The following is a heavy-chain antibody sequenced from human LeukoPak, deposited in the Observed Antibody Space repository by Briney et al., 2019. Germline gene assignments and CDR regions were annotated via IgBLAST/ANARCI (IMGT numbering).Heavy chain of an antibody. Sequence: GASVKVSCKASGYTFTSYHMHWVRQAPGQGLEWMGIINPSGGSTIYAQKFQGRVTMTRDTSATTVYMELSSLRSDDTAVYYCARDRVAVPGNSAFDIWGQGTMVTVSS. CDR3: ARDRVAVPGNSAFDI. CDR1: GYTFTSYH. J-gene: IGHJ3*02. D-gene: IGHD6-19*01. V-gene: IGHV1-46*01. CDR2: INPSGGST.